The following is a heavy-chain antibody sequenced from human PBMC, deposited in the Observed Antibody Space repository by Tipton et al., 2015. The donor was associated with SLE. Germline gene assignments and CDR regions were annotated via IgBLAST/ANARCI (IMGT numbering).Heavy chain of an antibody. D-gene: IGHD4-17*01. CDR3: ARDSDYGDYVGYFDY. J-gene: IGHJ4*02. V-gene: IGHV4-61*02. Sequence: TLSLTCTVSGGSISSGSYYWSWIRQPAGKGLEWIGRIYTSGSTNYNPSLKSRVTMSVGTSKNQFSLKLSSVTAADTAVYYCARDSDYGDYVGYFDYWGQGTLVTVSS. CDR1: GGSISSGSYY. CDR2: IYTSGST.